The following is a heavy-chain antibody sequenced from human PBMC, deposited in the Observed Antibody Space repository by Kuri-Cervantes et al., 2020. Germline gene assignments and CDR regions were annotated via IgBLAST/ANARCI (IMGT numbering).Heavy chain of an antibody. V-gene: IGHV3-11*01. Sequence: GESLKISCAASGFTFSSYAMSWIRQAPGKGLEWVSYISSSGSTIYYADSVKGRFTISRDNAKNSLYLQMNSLRAEDTAVYYCARDSGSRDYYYHYGMDVWGQGTTVTVSS. D-gene: IGHD1-26*01. J-gene: IGHJ6*02. CDR3: ARDSGSRDYYYHYGMDV. CDR2: ISSSGSTI. CDR1: GFTFSSYA.